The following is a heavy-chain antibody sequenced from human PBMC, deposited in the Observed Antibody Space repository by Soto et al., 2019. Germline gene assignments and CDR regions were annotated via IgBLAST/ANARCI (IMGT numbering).Heavy chain of an antibody. D-gene: IGHD4-17*01. V-gene: IGHV3-23*01. J-gene: IGHJ4*02. Sequence: EVQRLESGGGLVQPGGSLRLSCAASGFTFSSFVTSWVRQAPGKGLEWVSAISGSGGSIYYADSVKGRFTISRDNSKNTLYLQMYSLRAEDTAVYYCAIGPTTTVTTCFDYWGLGTLVTVSS. CDR2: ISGSGGSI. CDR1: GFTFSSFV. CDR3: AIGPTTTVTTCFDY.